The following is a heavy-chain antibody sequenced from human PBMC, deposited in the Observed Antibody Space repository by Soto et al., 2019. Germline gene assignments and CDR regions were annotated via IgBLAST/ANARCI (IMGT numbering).Heavy chain of an antibody. J-gene: IGHJ4*02. D-gene: IGHD2-15*01. V-gene: IGHV3-66*01. CDR3: ATAKLLLPWLFDY. CDR2: IYSGGST. Sequence: GGSLRLSCAASGFTVSSNYMSWVRQAPGKGLEWVSVIYSGGSTYYADSVKGRFVISRDDSKNTLFLQMNSLRAEDTAVYYCATAKLLLPWLFDYWGQGTLVTVSS. CDR1: GFTVSSNY.